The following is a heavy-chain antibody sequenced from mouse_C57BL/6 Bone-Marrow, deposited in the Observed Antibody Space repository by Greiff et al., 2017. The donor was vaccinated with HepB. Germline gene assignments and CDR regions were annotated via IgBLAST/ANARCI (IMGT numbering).Heavy chain of an antibody. D-gene: IGHD1-1*01. J-gene: IGHJ4*01. Sequence: QVQLQQPGAELVRPGTSVKLSCKASGYTFTSYWMHWVKQRPGQGLEWIGVIDPSDSYTNYNQKFKGKATLTVDTSSSTAYMQLSSLTSEDSAVYYCARAIMATGTSYAMDYWGQGTSVTVSS. CDR1: GYTFTSYW. CDR2: IDPSDSYT. CDR3: ARAIMATGTSYAMDY. V-gene: IGHV1-59*01.